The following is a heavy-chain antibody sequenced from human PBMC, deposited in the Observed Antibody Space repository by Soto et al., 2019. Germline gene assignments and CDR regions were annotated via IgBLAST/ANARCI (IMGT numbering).Heavy chain of an antibody. J-gene: IGHJ4*02. CDR1: GFTFSIYA. CDR2: ISGSGSTI. CDR3: AKVFYYYDSSGYYYFDY. V-gene: IGHV3-23*01. D-gene: IGHD3-22*01. Sequence: GGSLRLSCAASGFTFSIYAVSWVRQAPGKGPEWISSISGSGSTIYYADSVKGRFTISRDNSKNTLYLQMSSLRAEDTAVYYCAKVFYYYDSSGYYYFDYWGQGTLVTV.